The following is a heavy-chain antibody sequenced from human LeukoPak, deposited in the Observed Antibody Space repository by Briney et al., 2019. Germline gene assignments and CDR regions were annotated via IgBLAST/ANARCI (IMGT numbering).Heavy chain of an antibody. CDR2: IYHSGST. V-gene: IGHV4-4*02. CDR1: GGSISSSNW. D-gene: IGHD2-15*01. J-gene: IGHJ4*02. Sequence: TSETLSLTCTVSGGSISSSNWWSWVRPPPGKGLEWIGEIYHSGSTNYNPSLKSRVTISVDKSKNQFSLKLSSVTAADTAVYYCARATVVVVAATILDYWGQGTLVTVSS. CDR3: ARATVVVVAATILDY.